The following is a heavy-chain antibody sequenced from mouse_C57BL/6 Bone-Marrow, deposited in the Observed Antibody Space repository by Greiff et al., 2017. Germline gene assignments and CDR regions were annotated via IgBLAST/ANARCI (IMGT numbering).Heavy chain of an antibody. CDR3: ARDLCYYGNYRFAY. D-gene: IGHD2-1*01. V-gene: IGHV1-26*01. CDR1: GYTFTDYY. Sequence: EVQLQQSRPELVKPGASVKISCKASGYTFTDYYMNWVKQSHGKSLEWIGDINPNNGGTSYNQKFKGKATLTVDKSSSTAYMELRSLTSEDSAVYYCARDLCYYGNYRFAYWGQGTLVTVSA. CDR2: INPNNGGT. J-gene: IGHJ3*01.